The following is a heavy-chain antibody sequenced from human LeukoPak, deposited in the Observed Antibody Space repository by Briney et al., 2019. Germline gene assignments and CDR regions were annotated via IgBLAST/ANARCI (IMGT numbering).Heavy chain of an antibody. CDR2: ISPSGDIK. Sequence: GGSLRLSCATSGFTFSNHGMNWVRQAPGKGLEWVSGISPSGDIKYYADSVKGRFTVSRDNSKNTVYLEVISLTDEDTAVYYCAKDDAWLRFGEWSQGTLVTVSS. D-gene: IGHD3-10*01. V-gene: IGHV3-23*01. CDR1: GFTFSNHG. J-gene: IGHJ4*02. CDR3: AKDDAWLRFGE.